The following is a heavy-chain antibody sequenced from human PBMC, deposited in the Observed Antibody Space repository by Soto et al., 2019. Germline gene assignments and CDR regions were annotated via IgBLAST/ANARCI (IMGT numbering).Heavy chain of an antibody. Sequence: EVHLLESGGGLVHPGESLRLSCGASGFTFSSCVMTWVRQAPGKGLEWVSCITGSGTGAYYADSVKGRFTISRDNSKNMVYQQMNHLRAEDTGVYYCAKGLINGRWYAEDWGQGTLVTVSS. CDR3: AKGLINGRWYAED. CDR1: GFTFSSCV. V-gene: IGHV3-23*01. D-gene: IGHD6-13*01. CDR2: ITGSGTGA. J-gene: IGHJ4*02.